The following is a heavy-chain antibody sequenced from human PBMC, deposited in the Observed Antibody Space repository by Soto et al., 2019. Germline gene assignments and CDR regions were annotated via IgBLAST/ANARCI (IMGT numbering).Heavy chain of an antibody. V-gene: IGHV4-39*01. Sequence: SETLSLTCTVSGGSISSSSYYWGWIRQPPGKGLEWIGSIYYSGSTYYNPSLKSRVTISVDTSKNQFSLKLSSVTAADTAVYYCARLRITMIVVPSGELDYFDYWGQGTLVTVSS. CDR1: GGSISSSSYY. D-gene: IGHD3-22*01. CDR2: IYYSGST. CDR3: ARLRITMIVVPSGELDYFDY. J-gene: IGHJ4*02.